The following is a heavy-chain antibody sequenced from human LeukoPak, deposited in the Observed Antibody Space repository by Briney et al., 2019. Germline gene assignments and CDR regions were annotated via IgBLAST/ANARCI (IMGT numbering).Heavy chain of an antibody. D-gene: IGHD5-18*01. CDR3: ARDRVGYTADN. Sequence: PSETLSLTCSVSGDSISSYYWSWIRQPPGKGLEWIGYIYYSGNTNYSPALKSRVTISVDTSKNQFSLKLTSVTAADTAVYYCARDRVGYTADNWGQGTLVTVFS. CDR2: IYYSGNT. CDR1: GDSISSYY. J-gene: IGHJ4*02. V-gene: IGHV4-59*01.